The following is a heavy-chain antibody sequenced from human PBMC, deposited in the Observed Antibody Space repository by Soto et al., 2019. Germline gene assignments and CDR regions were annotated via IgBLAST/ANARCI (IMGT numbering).Heavy chain of an antibody. CDR3: ARGGRRRFLEWLINWFDP. J-gene: IGHJ5*02. Sequence: SETLSLTCAVYGGSFSGYYWSWIRQPPGKGLEWIGEINHSGSTNYNPSLKSRVTISVDTSKNQFSLKLSSVTAADTAVYYCARGGRRRFLEWLINWFDPWGQGTLVTVSS. V-gene: IGHV4-34*01. D-gene: IGHD3-3*01. CDR2: INHSGST. CDR1: GGSFSGYY.